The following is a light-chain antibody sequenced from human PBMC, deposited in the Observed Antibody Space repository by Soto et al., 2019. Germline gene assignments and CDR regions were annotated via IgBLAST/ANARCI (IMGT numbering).Light chain of an antibody. CDR2: DVS. CDR1: SSDIGTYNF. Sequence: QSALTQPASVSGSPGQSITISCTGTSSDIGTYNFVSWYQHHPGKAPKLMIYDVSKRPSGTSDRFSGSKSGNTASPTISGLQTEDEADYYCCTYVGSSTLVFGGGTKVTVL. V-gene: IGLV2-23*02. CDR3: CTYVGSSTLV. J-gene: IGLJ2*01.